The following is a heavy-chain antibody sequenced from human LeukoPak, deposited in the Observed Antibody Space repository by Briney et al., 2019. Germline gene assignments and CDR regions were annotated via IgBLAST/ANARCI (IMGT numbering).Heavy chain of an antibody. D-gene: IGHD6-13*01. J-gene: IGHJ4*02. V-gene: IGHV4-30-4*08. CDR3: ARDLSRKSSSWYFDY. CDR1: GGSISSGDYY. Sequence: PSETLSLTCTVSGGSISSGDYYWSWIRQPPGKGLGWIGYIYYSGSTSYNPSLKSRVTISVDTSKNQFSLKLSSVTAADTAVYYCARDLSRKSSSWYFDYWGQGTLVTVSS. CDR2: IYYSGST.